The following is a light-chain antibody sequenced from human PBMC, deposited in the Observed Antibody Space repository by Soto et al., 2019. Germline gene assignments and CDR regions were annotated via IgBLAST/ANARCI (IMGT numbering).Light chain of an antibody. Sequence: EIVLTPSPATPSVSPGEKATLSCRASQSVSSYLAWYQQKPGQAPRLLIYDASNRATGIPARFSGSGSGTDFTLTISSLEPEDFAVYYCQQRSNWPPITFGQGTRLETK. CDR1: QSVSSY. V-gene: IGKV3-11*01. CDR3: QQRSNWPPIT. J-gene: IGKJ5*01. CDR2: DAS.